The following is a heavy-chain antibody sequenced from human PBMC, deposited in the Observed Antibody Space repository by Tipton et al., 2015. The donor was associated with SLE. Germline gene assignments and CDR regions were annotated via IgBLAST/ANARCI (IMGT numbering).Heavy chain of an antibody. V-gene: IGHV4-34*01. CDR3: ARGQMGSGASDY. J-gene: IGHJ4*02. Sequence: TLSLTCAVYGGSFSGYYWSWIRQPPGKGLEWIGEINHSGSTNYNPSLKSRVTISMDTSKNQFSLKVRSVTAADTAVYYCARGQMGSGASDYWGQGTLVTVSS. CDR2: INHSGST. D-gene: IGHD2-15*01. CDR1: GGSFSGYY.